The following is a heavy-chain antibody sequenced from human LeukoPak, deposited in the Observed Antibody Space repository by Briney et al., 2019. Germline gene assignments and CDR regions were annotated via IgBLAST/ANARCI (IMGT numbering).Heavy chain of an antibody. CDR1: GFIFSSYG. D-gene: IGHD3-22*01. CDR2: ILSDGSKD. CDR3: ARSSERKYYFDY. V-gene: IGHV3-33*01. J-gene: IGHJ4*02. Sequence: GGSLRLSCAASGFIFSSYGMHWVRQAPGKGLEWVAVILSDGSKDFYADSVKGRFTISRDNSKNTLYLQMNSLRAEDTAVYYCARSSERKYYFDYWGQGTLVTVSS.